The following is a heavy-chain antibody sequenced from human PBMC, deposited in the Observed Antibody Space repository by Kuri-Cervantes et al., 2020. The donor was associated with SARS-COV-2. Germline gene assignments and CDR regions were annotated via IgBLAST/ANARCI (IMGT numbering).Heavy chain of an antibody. V-gene: IGHV1-69*13. J-gene: IGHJ3*02. CDR2: IIPIFGTA. CDR1: GGTFSSYA. Sequence: SVKVSCKASGGTFSSYAISWVRQAPGQGLEWMGGIIPIFGTANYAQKFQGRVTITADESTTIAYMELSSLRSEDTAVYYCAKDKWVTTKFVCAFDIWGQGTMVTVSS. CDR3: AKDKWVTTKFVCAFDI. D-gene: IGHD4-17*01.